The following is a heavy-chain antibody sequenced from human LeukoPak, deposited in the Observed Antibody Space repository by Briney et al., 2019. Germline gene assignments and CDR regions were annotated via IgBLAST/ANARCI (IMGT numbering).Heavy chain of an antibody. J-gene: IGHJ4*02. D-gene: IGHD6-6*01. CDR3: ARGLGSSSSGY. CDR2: INHSVST. V-gene: IGHV4-34*01. Sequence: PSETLSLTCAVYGGSFSGYYWSWIRQPPGKGLEWIGEINHSVSTNYNPSLKSRVTISVDTSKNQFSLKLSSVTAADTAVYYCARGLGSSSSGYWGQGTLVTVSS. CDR1: GGSFSGYY.